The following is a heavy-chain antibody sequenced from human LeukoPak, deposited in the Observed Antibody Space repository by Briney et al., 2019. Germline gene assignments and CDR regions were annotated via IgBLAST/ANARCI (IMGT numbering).Heavy chain of an antibody. Sequence: AGGSLRLSCAASGFTFNHAWMSWVRLAPGKGLEWVGRIKSKTDGGRTDFAAPVKGRFTISRDDSKNTLYLQMNSLKTEDTAIYYCTKVSGNYAFEFWGQGTLVTVSS. V-gene: IGHV3-15*01. CDR3: TKVSGNYAFEF. J-gene: IGHJ4*02. D-gene: IGHD1-7*01. CDR2: IKSKTDGGRT. CDR1: GFTFNHAW.